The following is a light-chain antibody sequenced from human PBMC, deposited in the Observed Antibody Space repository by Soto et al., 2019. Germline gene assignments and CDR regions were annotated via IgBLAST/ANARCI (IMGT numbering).Light chain of an antibody. CDR2: DAS. V-gene: IGKV1-13*02. Sequence: AIQLTQSPSSLSASVGDRVTITCRAIQGISSALAWYQQKPGKAPKLLIYDASSLESGVPSRFSGSGSGTDFTLTISSLQPEDFPTYYCQQFNSYPITFGQGTRLEIK. CDR1: QGISSA. CDR3: QQFNSYPIT. J-gene: IGKJ5*01.